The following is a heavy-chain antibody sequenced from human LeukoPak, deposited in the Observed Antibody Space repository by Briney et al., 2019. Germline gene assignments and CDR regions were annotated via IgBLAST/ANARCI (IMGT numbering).Heavy chain of an antibody. CDR2: IYYSGST. Sequence: PSETLSLTCTVPGGSISSYYWSWIRQPPGKGLEWIGYIYYSGSTNYNPSLKSRVTISVDTSKNQFSLKLSSVTAADTAVYYCARGTGYSSSWYKYYYDSSGLTPFDYWGQGTLVTVSS. CDR3: ARGTGYSSSWYKYYYDSSGLTPFDY. V-gene: IGHV4-59*01. D-gene: IGHD3-22*01. J-gene: IGHJ4*02. CDR1: GGSISSYY.